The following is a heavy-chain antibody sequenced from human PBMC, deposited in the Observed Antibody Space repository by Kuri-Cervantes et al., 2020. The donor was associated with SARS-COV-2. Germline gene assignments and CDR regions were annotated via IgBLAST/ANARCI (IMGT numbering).Heavy chain of an antibody. CDR2: ISSNGGST. CDR3: ARGPRSGTTVGYFDL. J-gene: IGHJ2*01. CDR1: GFTFSSYA. V-gene: IGHV3-64*01. Sequence: GSLRLSCAASGFTFSSYAMHWVRQAPGKGLEYVSAISSNGGSTYHANSVKGRFTISRDNSKNTLYLQMGSLRAEDMAVYYCARGPRSGTTVGYFDLWGRGTLVTVSS. D-gene: IGHD4-17*01.